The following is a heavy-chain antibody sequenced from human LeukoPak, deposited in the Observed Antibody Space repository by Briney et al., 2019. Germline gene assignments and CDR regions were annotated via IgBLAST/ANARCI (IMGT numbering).Heavy chain of an antibody. J-gene: IGHJ4*02. Sequence: SETLSLTCTVSGGSISSSSYYWGWIRQPPGKGLEWIGSIYYSGSTYYNPSLKSRVTISVDTSKNQFSLKLSSVTAADTAVYYCARGSFGGVIVSWGQGTLVTVSS. V-gene: IGHV4-39*07. D-gene: IGHD3-16*02. CDR2: IYYSGST. CDR1: GGSISSSSYY. CDR3: ARGSFGGVIVS.